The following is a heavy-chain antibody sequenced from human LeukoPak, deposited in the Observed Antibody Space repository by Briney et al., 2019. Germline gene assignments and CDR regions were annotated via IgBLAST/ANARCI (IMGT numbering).Heavy chain of an antibody. CDR3: AKLSYGYDCYYYYMDV. CDR2: IRYDGSNK. D-gene: IGHD5-18*01. J-gene: IGHJ6*03. Sequence: GGSLRLSCAASGFTFSSYGMHWVRQAPGKGLEWVAFIRYDGSNKYYADSVKGRFTISRDNSKNTLYLQMNSLRAEDTAVYYCAKLSYGYDCYYYYMDVWGKGTTVTISS. V-gene: IGHV3-30*02. CDR1: GFTFSSYG.